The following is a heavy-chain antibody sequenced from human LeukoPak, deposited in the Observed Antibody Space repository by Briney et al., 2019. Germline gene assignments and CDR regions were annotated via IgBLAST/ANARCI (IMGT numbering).Heavy chain of an antibody. Sequence: GESLKISCKGSGYSFTSYWIGWVRQMPGKGLEWMGTIYPGDSDTRYSPSFQGQVTISADKSISTAYLQWSSLKASDTAMYYCATSPYSSGWYEVFDYWGQGTLVTVSS. CDR2: IYPGDSDT. V-gene: IGHV5-51*01. D-gene: IGHD6-19*01. CDR1: GYSFTSYW. CDR3: ATSPYSSGWYEVFDY. J-gene: IGHJ4*02.